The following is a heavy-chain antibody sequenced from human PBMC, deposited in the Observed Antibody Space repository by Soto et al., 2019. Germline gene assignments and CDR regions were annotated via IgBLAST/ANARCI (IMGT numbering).Heavy chain of an antibody. CDR3: ARDPHDYGVPAGGIDD. CDR1: GGSVSSGTHY. D-gene: IGHD4-17*01. CDR2: IYYTVTT. V-gene: IGHV4-61*01. Sequence: QVQLQESGPGLVKPSETLSLTCSVSGGSVSSGTHYWSWIRQPPGQGLEWIGYIYYTVTTKYNPSLKSRTRISVDTSKNQFSLTMRSVTAADTALYYFARDPHDYGVPAGGIDDWGQGTTVTVSS. J-gene: IGHJ6*02.